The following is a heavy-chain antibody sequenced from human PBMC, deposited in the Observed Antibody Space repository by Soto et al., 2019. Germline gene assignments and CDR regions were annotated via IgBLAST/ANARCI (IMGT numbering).Heavy chain of an antibody. CDR3: AKVVVPAANYYYGMDV. D-gene: IGHD2-2*01. V-gene: IGHV3-23*01. Sequence: PGGSLRLSXAASGFTFSSYAMSWVRQAPGKGLEWVSAISGSGGSTYYADSVKGRFTISRDNSKNTLYLQMNSLRAEDTAVYYCAKVVVPAANYYYGMDVWGQGTTVTVSS. CDR2: ISGSGGST. J-gene: IGHJ6*02. CDR1: GFTFSSYA.